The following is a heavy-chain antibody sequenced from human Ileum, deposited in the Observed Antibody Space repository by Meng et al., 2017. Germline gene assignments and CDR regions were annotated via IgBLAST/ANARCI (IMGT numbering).Heavy chain of an antibody. J-gene: IGHJ4*02. CDR1: GFTFSTYT. Sequence: VPLVGSGGGLVQPGRSLGFSCAASGFTFSTYTMHWVRQPPGKWPGWVTAISHDGSSYVYADSVKGRFTISRDNSKNTLYLQMNSLTPEDTAVYYCAREPSFGEHDYWGQGTLVTVSS. CDR2: ISHDGSSY. CDR3: AREPSFGEHDY. V-gene: IGHV3-30*01. D-gene: IGHD3-10*01.